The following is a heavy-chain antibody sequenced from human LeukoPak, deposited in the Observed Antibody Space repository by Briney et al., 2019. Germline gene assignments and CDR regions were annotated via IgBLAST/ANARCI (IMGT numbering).Heavy chain of an antibody. CDR2: IYPGDSDT. CDR1: GYRFTSYW. Sequence: GESLKISCKGSGYRFTSYWIGWVRQMPGKGLEWMGIIYPGDSDTRYSPSFQGQVTISADKSISTAYLQWSSLKASDTAMYYCAVAYCGGDCYHPFDYWGQGTLVTVSS. J-gene: IGHJ4*02. V-gene: IGHV5-51*01. D-gene: IGHD2-21*02. CDR3: AVAYCGGDCYHPFDY.